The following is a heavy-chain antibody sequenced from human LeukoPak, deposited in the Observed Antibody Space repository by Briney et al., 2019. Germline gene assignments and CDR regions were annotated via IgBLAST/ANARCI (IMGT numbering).Heavy chain of an antibody. CDR1: GYTFTSYY. CDR3: ARGALYDFRTGSYFDY. D-gene: IGHD3-3*01. CDR2: INPSGGGTT. J-gene: IGHJ4*02. Sequence: ASVKVSCKASGYTFTSYYIHWVRQAPGQGLEWMGIINPSGGGTTAYAQKFQGRVTMTRDTSTSTVYMDLSSLRSEDTAVYYCARGALYDFRTGSYFDYWGQGTLVTVSS. V-gene: IGHV1-46*01.